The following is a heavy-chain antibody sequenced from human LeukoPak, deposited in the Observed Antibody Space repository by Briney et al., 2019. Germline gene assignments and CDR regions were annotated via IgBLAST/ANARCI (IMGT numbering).Heavy chain of an antibody. V-gene: IGHV1-18*01. CDR2: LSAYDGNT. CDR3: ARDNKVASGSGFDY. CDR1: GYTFSSYG. Sequence: GASVKVSCKASGYTFSSYGISWVRQAPGQGPEWVGWLSAYDGNTNYAQNVQGRVTLTTDTSTSTAYMELRSLRSDDTAFYYCARDNKVASGSGFDYWGQGTLVTVSS. D-gene: IGHD6-13*01. J-gene: IGHJ4*02.